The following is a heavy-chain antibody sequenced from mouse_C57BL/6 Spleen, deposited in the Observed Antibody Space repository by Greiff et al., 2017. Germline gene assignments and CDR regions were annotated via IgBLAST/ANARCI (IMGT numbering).Heavy chain of an antibody. CDR1: GYTFTSYW. D-gene: IGHD2-4*01. CDR2: IYPGNSDT. J-gene: IGHJ2*01. V-gene: IGHV1-5*01. Sequence: VQLQQSGTVLARPGASVKMSCKTSGYTFTSYWMHWVKQRPGQGLEWIGAIYPGNSDTSYNQKFKGKAKLTAVTSASTAYMELSSLTNEDSAVYYCTIYDYDGYFDYWGQGTTRTVAS. CDR3: TIYDYDGYFDY.